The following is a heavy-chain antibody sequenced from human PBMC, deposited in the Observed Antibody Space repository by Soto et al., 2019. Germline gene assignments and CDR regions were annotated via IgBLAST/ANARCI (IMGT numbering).Heavy chain of an antibody. D-gene: IGHD3-9*01. CDR3: AREYYDILTGYYIFDY. Sequence: ASVKVSCKASGYTFTSYAMHWVRQAPGQRLEWMGWINAGNGNTKYSQKFQGRVTITRDTSASTAYMELSSLRSEDTAVYYCAREYYDILTGYYIFDYWGQGTLVTVSS. CDR1: GYTFTSYA. V-gene: IGHV1-3*01. CDR2: INAGNGNT. J-gene: IGHJ4*02.